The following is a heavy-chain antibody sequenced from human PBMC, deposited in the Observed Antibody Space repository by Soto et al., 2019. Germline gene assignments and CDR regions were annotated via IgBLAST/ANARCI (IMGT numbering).Heavy chain of an antibody. CDR1: GFTFSNAW. J-gene: IGHJ5*02. D-gene: IGHD5-18*01. V-gene: IGHV3-15*01. CDR2: IQSKTDGGTT. CDR3: TTDGYSYDPLRGS. Sequence: PGGSLRLSCAASGFTFSNAWMSWVRQAPGKGLEWVGRIQSKTDGGTTDYAALVKGRFTISRDDSKNTLYLQMNSLESEDTGVYYCTTDGYSYDPLRGSWGQGTLLTVSS.